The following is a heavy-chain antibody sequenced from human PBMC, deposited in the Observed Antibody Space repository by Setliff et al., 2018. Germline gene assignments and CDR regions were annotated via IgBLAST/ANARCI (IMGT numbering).Heavy chain of an antibody. CDR1: GFTFSRYW. CDR3: ACPDILTGLYDY. Sequence: GSLRLSCVGSGFTFSRYWMSWVRQAPGKGLEWVSSISGSGSSAYYADSVKGRFTISRDNPKNTLFLQMNSLRAEDTAVYYCACPDILTGLYDYWGQGTLVTVSS. J-gene: IGHJ4*02. V-gene: IGHV3-23*01. D-gene: IGHD3-9*01. CDR2: ISGSGSSA.